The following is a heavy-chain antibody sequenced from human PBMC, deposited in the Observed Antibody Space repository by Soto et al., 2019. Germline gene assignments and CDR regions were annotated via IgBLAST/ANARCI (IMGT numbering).Heavy chain of an antibody. V-gene: IGHV3-30*18. J-gene: IGHJ4*02. CDR1: GFTFSSYG. D-gene: IGHD3-10*01. CDR2: ISYDGSNK. CDR3: ANGMTDTGYYFDY. Sequence: QVQLVESGGGVVQPGRSLRLSCAASGFTFSSYGMHWVRQAPGKGLEWVAVISYDGSNKYYADSVKGRFTISRDNSKNTLYLQMNGLRAEDTAVYYCANGMTDTGYYFDYWGQGTLVTVSS.